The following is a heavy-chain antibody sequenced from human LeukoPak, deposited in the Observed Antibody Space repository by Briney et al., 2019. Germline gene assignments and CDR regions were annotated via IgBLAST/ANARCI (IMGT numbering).Heavy chain of an antibody. CDR3: ARDRGSYYWGDY. V-gene: IGHV3-21*01. J-gene: IGHJ4*02. CDR2: ISSSSSYI. D-gene: IGHD1-26*01. CDR1: GFTFSSYS. Sequence: GGSLRLSCAASGFTFSSYSMNWVRQAPGKGLEWASSISSSSSYIYYADSVKGRFTISRDNAKNSLYQQMNSLRAEDTAVYYCARDRGSYYWGDYWGQGTLVTVSS.